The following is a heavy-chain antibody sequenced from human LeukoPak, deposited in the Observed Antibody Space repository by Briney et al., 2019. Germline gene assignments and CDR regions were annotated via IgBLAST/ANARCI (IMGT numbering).Heavy chain of an antibody. CDR3: ARDLSMYYYYGMDV. J-gene: IGHJ6*02. CDR1: GFTFSSYG. Sequence: GGSLRLSCAASGFTFSSYGIHWVRQAPGKGLEWVAVISYDGNNKYYADSVKGRFTTSRDNSKNTLSLQMDSLRAEDTAVYYCARDLSMYYYYGMDVWGQGTTVTVSS. CDR2: ISYDGNNK. V-gene: IGHV3-30*03.